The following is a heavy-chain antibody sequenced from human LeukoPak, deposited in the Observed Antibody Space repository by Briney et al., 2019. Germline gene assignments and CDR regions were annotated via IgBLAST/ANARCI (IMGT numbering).Heavy chain of an antibody. CDR2: ISIVDTTI. Sequence: PGGSLRLSCAASGFTFSNFEMNWVCQAPGTGLEWVSYISIVDTTIYYADSVKGRFTISRDNAERSLYLQMNGLRAEDSAVYYWARDWTFTRFSGSHPCAFDVWGQGTMVTVSS. CDR3: ARDWTFTRFSGSHPCAFDV. CDR1: GFTFSNFE. D-gene: IGHD3-10*01. V-gene: IGHV3-48*03. J-gene: IGHJ3*01.